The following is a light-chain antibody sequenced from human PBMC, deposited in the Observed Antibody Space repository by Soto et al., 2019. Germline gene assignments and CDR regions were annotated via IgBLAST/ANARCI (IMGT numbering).Light chain of an antibody. Sequence: EIVMTQSPATLSVSQGERATLSCRASQIVSSSYLAWYQQKPGQAPRLLIYGASSRATGIPDRFRGSGSGTDFILTITRLEPEDFAVYYCQQYGSSRWTFGQGTKVDIK. CDR2: GAS. J-gene: IGKJ1*01. CDR1: QIVSSSY. V-gene: IGKV3-20*01. CDR3: QQYGSSRWT.